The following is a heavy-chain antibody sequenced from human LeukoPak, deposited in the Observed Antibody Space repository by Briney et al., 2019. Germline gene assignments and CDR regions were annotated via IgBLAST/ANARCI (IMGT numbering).Heavy chain of an antibody. V-gene: IGHV3-30*18. D-gene: IGHD6-6*01. CDR3: AKDCPPSISARPINYYYYFMDV. J-gene: IGHJ6*02. CDR2: ISYDGTNK. Sequence: GGSLRLSCAASGFIFSSYGIHWVRQAPGKGLEWVAVISYDGTNKYYADSVKGRFTISRDNSKNTLYQQMNSLRAEDTAVYYCAKDCPPSISARPINYYYYFMDVWGQGTTVTVSS. CDR1: GFIFSSYG.